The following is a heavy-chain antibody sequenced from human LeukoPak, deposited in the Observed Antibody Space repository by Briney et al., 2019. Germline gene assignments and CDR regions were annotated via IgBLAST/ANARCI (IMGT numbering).Heavy chain of an antibody. CDR1: GFTFSSYG. CDR2: ISYDGSNK. J-gene: IGHJ4*02. CDR3: AKRGSGWTIDY. V-gene: IGHV3-30*18. Sequence: GSLRLSCAASGFTFSSYGMHWVRQAPGKGLEWVAVISYDGSNKYYADSVKGRFTISRDNSKNTLYLQMNSLRAEDTAVYYCAKRGSGWTIDYWGQGTLVTVSS. D-gene: IGHD6-19*01.